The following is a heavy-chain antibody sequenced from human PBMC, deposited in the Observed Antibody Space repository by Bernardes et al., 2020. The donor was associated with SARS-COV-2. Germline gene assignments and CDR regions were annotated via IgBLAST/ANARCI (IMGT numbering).Heavy chain of an antibody. D-gene: IGHD6-6*01. V-gene: IGHV3-21*01. CDR2: MSSSSSYI. CDR3: AIEGASNVFDM. CDR1: GFTFSTYS. Sequence: GGSLRLSCAASGFTFSTYSMNWVRQAPGKGLEWVSSMSSSSSYIYYADSVRGRFTISRDNAKNSLYLQMNSLRAEDTAVYYCAIEGASNVFDMWGQGTMVTVSS. J-gene: IGHJ3*02.